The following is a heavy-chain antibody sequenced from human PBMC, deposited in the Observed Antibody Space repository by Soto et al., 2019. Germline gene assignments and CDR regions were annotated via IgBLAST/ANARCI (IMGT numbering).Heavy chain of an antibody. CDR2: IYYSGST. CDR3: ARLSSGIAAAGTYYYGMDV. J-gene: IGHJ6*02. CDR1: GGSFSGYY. Sequence: PPETLSLTSPVYGGSFSGYYWSWIRQPPGKGLEWIGYIYYSGSTNYNPSLKSRVTISVDTSKNQFSLKLSSVTAADTAVYYCARLSSGIAAAGTYYYGMDVWGQGTTVTVSS. V-gene: IGHV4-59*08. D-gene: IGHD6-13*01.